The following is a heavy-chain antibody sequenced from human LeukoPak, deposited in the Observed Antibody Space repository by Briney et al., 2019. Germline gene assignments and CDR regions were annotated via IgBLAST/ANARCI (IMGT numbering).Heavy chain of an antibody. V-gene: IGHV3-30*02. Sequence: GGSLRLSCAASGFTFSSYGMHWFRQAPGEGLEWVAFIQFDGSHIFYTDSVRGRFTISRDNSKNTLYLQMSSLRAEDTAVFYCAKTSDQLLYSKLDYWGQGTLVTVSS. CDR3: AKTSDQLLYSKLDY. CDR2: IQFDGSHI. J-gene: IGHJ4*02. D-gene: IGHD2-8*01. CDR1: GFTFSSYG.